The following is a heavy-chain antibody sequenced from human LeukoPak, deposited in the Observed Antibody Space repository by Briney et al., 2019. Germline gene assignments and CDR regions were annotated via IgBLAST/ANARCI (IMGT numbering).Heavy chain of an antibody. CDR3: ARRRPGGPFDY. CDR2: IYYSGST. D-gene: IGHD3-16*01. J-gene: IGHJ4*02. Sequence: SETLSLTCTVSGGSISSGDYYWSWIRQPPGKGLDWIGYIYYSGSTYYNPSLKSRVTISVDTSKNQFSLKLSSVTAADTAVYYCARRRPGGPFDYWGQGTLVTVSS. V-gene: IGHV4-30-4*01. CDR1: GGSISSGDYY.